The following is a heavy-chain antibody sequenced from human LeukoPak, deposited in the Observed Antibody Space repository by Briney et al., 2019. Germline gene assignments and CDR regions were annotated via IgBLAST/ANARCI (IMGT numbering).Heavy chain of an antibody. J-gene: IGHJ4*02. CDR3: AKVGSLRPYYFDY. D-gene: IGHD4-17*01. Sequence: GGSLRLSCAASGFTFNNYAMGWVRQTPGKGLEWVSAISGSGGSTYYADSVKGRFTISRDNSKNTLNLQMNSLRAEDTAVYYCAKVGSLRPYYFDYWGQGTLVTVSS. CDR1: GFTFNNYA. V-gene: IGHV3-23*01. CDR2: ISGSGGST.